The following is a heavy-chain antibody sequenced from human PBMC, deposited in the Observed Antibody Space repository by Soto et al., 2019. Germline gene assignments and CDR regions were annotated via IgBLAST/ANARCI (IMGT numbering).Heavy chain of an antibody. D-gene: IGHD2-21*02. V-gene: IGHV4-61*01. CDR3: ARERYGDGFHGMDV. CDR2: FYYSGST. Sequence: QVQLQESGPGLVKPSETLSLTCTVSGGSVSSGSYYWSWIRQPPGKGLEWIGYFYYSGSTNYNPSLKSRVTISADTSKNQFSLRLSSVTAADTAVYYCARERYGDGFHGMDVWGQGTTVTVSS. CDR1: GGSVSSGSYY. J-gene: IGHJ6*02.